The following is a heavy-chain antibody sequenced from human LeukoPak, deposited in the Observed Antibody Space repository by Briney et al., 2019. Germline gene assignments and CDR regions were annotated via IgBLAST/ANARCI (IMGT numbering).Heavy chain of an antibody. Sequence: GGSPRLSCAASGFTVRTNYMSWVRQAPGKELEWVPVVYSGGTISYADSVKGRFTISRDNSKNTLYLQMNSLRAEDTAVYYCARDPHNSGSGRYFDLWGRGTLVTVSS. CDR1: GFTVRTNY. J-gene: IGHJ2*01. CDR3: ARDPHNSGSGRYFDL. V-gene: IGHV3-66*01. CDR2: VYSGGTI. D-gene: IGHD3-10*01.